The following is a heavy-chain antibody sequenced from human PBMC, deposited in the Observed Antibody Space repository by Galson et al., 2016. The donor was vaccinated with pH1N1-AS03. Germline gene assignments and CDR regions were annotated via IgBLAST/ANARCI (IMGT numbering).Heavy chain of an antibody. V-gene: IGHV3-23*01. CDR3: YSISWDDAFDI. D-gene: IGHD6-13*01. CDR1: GFTFRNYA. J-gene: IGHJ3*02. CDR2: ISGDGSVT. Sequence: SLRLSCAASGFTFRNYAMSWVRQAPGKGLEWVSAISGDGSVTHYADSVKGRFTISRDNAKNTLYLQMNSLRAEDTAVFYCYSISWDDAFDIWGQRTMVTVSS.